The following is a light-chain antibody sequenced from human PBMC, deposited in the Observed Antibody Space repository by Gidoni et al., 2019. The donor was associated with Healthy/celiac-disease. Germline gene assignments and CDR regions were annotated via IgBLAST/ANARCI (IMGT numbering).Light chain of an antibody. V-gene: IGKV3-15*01. CDR3: QQYNNWPPNS. CDR2: GAS. J-gene: IGKJ2*03. CDR1: QSVSSN. Sequence: EIVMTQSLATLSVSPGGRATLSCRASQSVSSNLAWYQQTPGQAPRLLIYGASTRATGIPARFSGSGSGTEFTLTISSLQSEDFAVYYCQQYNNWPPNSFGQGTKLEIK.